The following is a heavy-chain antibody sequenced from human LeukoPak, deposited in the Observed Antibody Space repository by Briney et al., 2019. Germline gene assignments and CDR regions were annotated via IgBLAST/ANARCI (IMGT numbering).Heavy chain of an antibody. D-gene: IGHD3-9*01. CDR2: INPSGGST. J-gene: IGHJ4*02. CDR3: ARDPTRRYPFDY. CDR1: GYTFTSYY. Sequence: ASVKVSCKASGYTFTSYYMHWVRQAPGQGLEWMGIINPSGGSTSYAQKSQGRVTMTRDTSTSTVYMELSSLRSEDTAVYYCARDPTRRYPFDYWGQGTLVTVSS. V-gene: IGHV1-46*01.